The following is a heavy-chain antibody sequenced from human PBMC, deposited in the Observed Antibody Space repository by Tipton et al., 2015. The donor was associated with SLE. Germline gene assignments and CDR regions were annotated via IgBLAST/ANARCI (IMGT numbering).Heavy chain of an antibody. Sequence: TLSLTCTVSGGSISSSSYYWGWIRQPPGKGLEWLGSIYYSGSTYYNPSLKSRVTISVDRSKNQFSLRLSSVTAADTAVYYCARQPGTSMDDNWLDPWGQGTLVTVSS. CDR3: ARQPGTSMDDNWLDP. V-gene: IGHV4-39*01. D-gene: IGHD1-1*01. J-gene: IGHJ5*02. CDR2: IYYSGST. CDR1: GGSISSSSYY.